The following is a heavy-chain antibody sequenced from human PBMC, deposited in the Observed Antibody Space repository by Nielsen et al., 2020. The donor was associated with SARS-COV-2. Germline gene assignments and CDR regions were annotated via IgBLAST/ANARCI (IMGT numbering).Heavy chain of an antibody. D-gene: IGHD5-18*01. CDR2: INHSGST. V-gene: IGHV4-34*01. CDR1: GGSISGYY. Sequence: SETLSLTCTVSGGSISGYYWSWIRQPPGKGLEWIGEINHSGSTNYNPSLKSRVTISVDTSKNQFSLKLSSVTAADTAVYYCARYTKIQLWLGPFDYWGQGTLVTVSS. J-gene: IGHJ4*02. CDR3: ARYTKIQLWLGPFDY.